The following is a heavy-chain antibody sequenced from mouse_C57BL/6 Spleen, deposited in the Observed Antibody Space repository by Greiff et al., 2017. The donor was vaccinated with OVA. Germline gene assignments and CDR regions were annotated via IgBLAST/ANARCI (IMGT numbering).Heavy chain of an antibody. V-gene: IGHV3-6*01. CDR1: GYSITSGYY. D-gene: IGHD1-1*01. Sequence: ESGPGLVKPSQSLSLTCSVTGYSITSGYYWNWILQFPGNKLEWMGYISYDGSNNYNPSLKNRISITRDTSKNQFFLKLNSVTTEDTATYYCAREGDYYGSSYWGQGTTLTVSS. J-gene: IGHJ2*01. CDR3: AREGDYYGSSY. CDR2: ISYDGSN.